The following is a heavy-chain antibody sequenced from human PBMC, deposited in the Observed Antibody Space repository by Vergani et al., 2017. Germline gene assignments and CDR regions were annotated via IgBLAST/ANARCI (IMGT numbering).Heavy chain of an antibody. Sequence: QVQLVQSGAEVKKPGSSVKVSCKASGGTFSSYAISWVRQAPGQGLEWLGGIIPIFGTAKYAMKFQGRVTITADESTSTAYMELSSLRSEDTAVYYCASKTSDYVEFLLYYYGMDVWGQGTTVTVSS. CDR2: IIPIFGTA. CDR3: ASKTSDYVEFLLYYYGMDV. V-gene: IGHV1-69*12. J-gene: IGHJ6*02. CDR1: GGTFSSYA. D-gene: IGHD4-17*01.